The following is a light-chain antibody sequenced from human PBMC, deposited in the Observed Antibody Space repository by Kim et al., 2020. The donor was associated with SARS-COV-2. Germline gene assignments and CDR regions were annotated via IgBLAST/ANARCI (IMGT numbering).Light chain of an antibody. CDR3: QVWDSSNDQHVV. CDR2: YDS. CDR1: NIGSKS. Sequence: SYELTQPPSVSVAPGKTARITCGGNNIGSKSVHWYQQKPGQAPVTVIYYDSDRPSGIPERCSGSKSGNTATLTISRVEAGDEADYYCQVWDSSNDQHVVFGGGTQLTVL. V-gene: IGLV3-21*04. J-gene: IGLJ2*01.